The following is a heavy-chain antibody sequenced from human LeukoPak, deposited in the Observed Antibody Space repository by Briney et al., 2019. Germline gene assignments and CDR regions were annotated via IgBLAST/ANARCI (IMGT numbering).Heavy chain of an antibody. Sequence: SGGSLRFSGAAPGLPVSNNYMSWFRKAPGKGLEGVSVIYSGGITYYADSVKGRFTISRDNSNNTLHLQMHSLRAEDTAMYYCARRKGTSWSFDYWGQGTLVTVSS. D-gene: IGHD6-13*01. J-gene: IGHJ4*02. CDR1: GLPVSNNY. CDR3: ARRKGTSWSFDY. CDR2: IYSGGIT. V-gene: IGHV3-66*01.